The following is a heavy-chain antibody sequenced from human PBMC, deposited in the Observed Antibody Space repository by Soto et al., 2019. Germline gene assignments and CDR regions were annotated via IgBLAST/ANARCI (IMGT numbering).Heavy chain of an antibody. CDR1: GYTFTSYD. V-gene: IGHV1-8*01. CDR3: GRGMKYGATSRACDP. J-gene: IGHJ5*02. Sequence: QVQLVQSGAEVKKPGASVKVSCKASGYTFTSYDINWVRQATGQGLEYLGWMNPNSGNTAYVQKFQGRVTMTWDTSMTTAYMELSSLRSEDTAGYFRGRGMKYGATSRACDPWGQGTLVTVS. CDR2: MNPNSGNT. D-gene: IGHD2-2*01.